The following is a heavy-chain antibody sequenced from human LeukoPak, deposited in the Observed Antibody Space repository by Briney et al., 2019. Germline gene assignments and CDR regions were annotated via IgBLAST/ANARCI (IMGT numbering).Heavy chain of an antibody. CDR3: ARGRSYYYDSTGSFDY. CDR1: GFTVTSNY. J-gene: IGHJ4*02. CDR2: IYSAGSI. V-gene: IGHV3-66*01. D-gene: IGHD3-22*01. Sequence: GGSLRLSCAASGFTVTSNYMSWVRQAPGKGLEWVSVIYSAGSIYYADSVEGRFTISRDNSKNTLYLQMNSLRAEDTAMYYCARGRSYYYDSTGSFDYWGQGTLVTASS.